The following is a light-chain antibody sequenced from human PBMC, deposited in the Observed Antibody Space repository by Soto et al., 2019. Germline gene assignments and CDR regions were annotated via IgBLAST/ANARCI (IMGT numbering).Light chain of an antibody. CDR1: QSIRNY. J-gene: IGKJ1*01. CDR3: QQTDSTPQT. Sequence: DIQMTQSTSSLSASVGDRVTISCRASQSIRNYVSWYQQKPGTAPKLLIRAASTLQSGVPSRFSGSGSGTDFTLTISSLQIEDFATYFCQQTDSTPQTFGQGTNVEI. CDR2: AAS. V-gene: IGKV1-39*01.